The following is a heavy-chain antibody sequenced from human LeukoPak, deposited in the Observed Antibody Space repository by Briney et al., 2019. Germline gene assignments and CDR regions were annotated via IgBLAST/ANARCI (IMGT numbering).Heavy chain of an antibody. CDR3: ATGYADRFDY. D-gene: IGHD5-12*01. CDR2: FDPEDGET. Sequence: ASVKVSCKASGYTFTGYYMHWVRQAPGKGLEWMGGFDPEDGETIYAQKFQGRVTMTEDASTDTAYMELSSLRSEDTAVYYCATGYADRFDYWGQGTLVTVSS. CDR1: GYTFTGYY. J-gene: IGHJ4*02. V-gene: IGHV1-24*01.